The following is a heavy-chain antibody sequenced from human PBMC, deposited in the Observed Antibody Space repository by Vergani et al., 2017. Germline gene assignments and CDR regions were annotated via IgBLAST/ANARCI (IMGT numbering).Heavy chain of an antibody. CDR2: IIPIFGTA. V-gene: IGHV1-69*01. D-gene: IGHD1-14*01. J-gene: IGHJ6*03. Sequence: QVQLVQSGAEVKKPGSSVKVSCKASGGTFSSYAISWVRQAPGQGLEWMGGIIPIFGTANYAQKFQGRVTITADESTSTAYMELSSLRSEDTAVYYCALTVVPTFDYYYYYMDVWGKGTTVTVSS. CDR3: ALTVVPTFDYYYYYMDV. CDR1: GGTFSSYA.